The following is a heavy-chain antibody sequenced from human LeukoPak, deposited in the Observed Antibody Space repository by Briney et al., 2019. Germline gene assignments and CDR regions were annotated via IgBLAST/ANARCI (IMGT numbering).Heavy chain of an antibody. CDR1: RGSITTDY. CDR2: IFYSGSA. Sequence: PSETLSLTCTVSRGSITTDYWGWIRQPPGKGLEWIGYIFYSGSAHYNPSLESRLTISLDTSRNQLSLRLTSVTAADTAVYYCAGQGTSGFYYFDYWGLGTLVTASS. CDR3: AGQGTSGFYYFDY. J-gene: IGHJ4*02. V-gene: IGHV4-59*08. D-gene: IGHD1/OR15-1a*01.